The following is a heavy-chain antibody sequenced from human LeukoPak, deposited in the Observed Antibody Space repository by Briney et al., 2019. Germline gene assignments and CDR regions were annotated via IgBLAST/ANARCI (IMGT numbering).Heavy chain of an antibody. D-gene: IGHD1-7*01. CDR2: IIPILGIA. CDR1: GGTFSSYT. J-gene: IGHJ4*02. Sequence: SVKVSCKASGGTFSSYTISWVRQAPGQGLEWMGRIIPILGIANYAQKFQGRVTITTDESTSTAYMELSSLRSEDTAVYYCATANSPLEGWNYPLDYWGQGTLVTVSS. CDR3: ATANSPLEGWNYPLDY. V-gene: IGHV1-69*02.